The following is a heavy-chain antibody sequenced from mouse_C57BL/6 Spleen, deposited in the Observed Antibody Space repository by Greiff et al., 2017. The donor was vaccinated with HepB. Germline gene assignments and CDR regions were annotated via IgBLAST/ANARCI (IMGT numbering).Heavy chain of an antibody. Sequence: VQLQQSGPELVKPGASVKISCKASGYAFSSSWMNWVKQRPGKGLEWIGRIYPGDGDTNYNGKFKGKATLTADKSSSTAYMQLSSLTSEDSAVYFCARGGDEADYWDQGTTLTVSS. D-gene: IGHD3-3*01. V-gene: IGHV1-82*01. J-gene: IGHJ2*01. CDR2: IYPGDGDT. CDR3: ARGGDEADY. CDR1: GYAFSSSW.